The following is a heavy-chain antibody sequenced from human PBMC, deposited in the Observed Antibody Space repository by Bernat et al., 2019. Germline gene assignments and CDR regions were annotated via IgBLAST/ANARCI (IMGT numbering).Heavy chain of an antibody. D-gene: IGHD5-24*01. CDR2: IYYSGST. CDR1: GGSISSSSYY. V-gene: IGHV4-39*01. Sequence: QLQLQESRPGLVKPSETLSLTCTVSGGSISSSSYYWGWIRQPPGKGLEWIGSIYYSGSTYYNPSLKSRGTISVDKSTNQFSLKLGSVTAADTAVYYCARRGTEMATDYAFDIWGQGTMVTVSS. J-gene: IGHJ3*02. CDR3: ARRGTEMATDYAFDI.